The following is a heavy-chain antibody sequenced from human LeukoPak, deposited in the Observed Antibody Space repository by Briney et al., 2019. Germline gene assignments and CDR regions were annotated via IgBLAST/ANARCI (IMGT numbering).Heavy chain of an antibody. D-gene: IGHD3-22*01. CDR1: GGSISSGSYY. V-gene: IGHV4-61*02. CDR2: IYTSGST. J-gene: IGHJ4*02. Sequence: SQTLSLTCTVSGGSISSGSYYWSWIRQPAGKGLEWIGRIYTSGSTNYNPSLKSRVTISVDTSKNQFSLKLSSVTAADTAVYYCARDYYYDSSGYYGYWGQGTLVTVSS. CDR3: ARDYYYDSSGYYGY.